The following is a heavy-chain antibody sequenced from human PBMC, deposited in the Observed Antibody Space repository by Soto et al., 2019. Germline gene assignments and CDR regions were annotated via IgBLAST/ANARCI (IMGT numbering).Heavy chain of an antibody. CDR3: AKDSVTFGGVIAKPPGY. V-gene: IGHV3-30*18. J-gene: IGHJ4*02. D-gene: IGHD3-16*02. CDR2: ISYDGSNK. Sequence: GGSLRLSCAASGFTFSSYGMHWVRQAPGKGLEWVAVISYDGSNKYYADSVKGRFTISRDNSKNTLYLQMNSLRAEDTAVYYCAKDSVTFGGVIAKPPGYWGQGTLVTVSS. CDR1: GFTFSSYG.